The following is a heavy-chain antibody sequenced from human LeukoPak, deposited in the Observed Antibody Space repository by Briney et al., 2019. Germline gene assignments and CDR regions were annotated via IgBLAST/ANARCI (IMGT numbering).Heavy chain of an antibody. D-gene: IGHD4-11*01. J-gene: IGHJ5*02. V-gene: IGHV3-33*03. CDR3: ARPFSNYGWFDP. CDR2: IWNDGSNK. CDR1: GFTFSSYG. Sequence: GGSLRLSCTASGFTFSSYGMHWVRQARGKGVEWVAVIWNDGSNKYYADSVKGRFTISKDNSKNTVYLQMNSLRAEDTAVYYCARPFSNYGWFDPWGQGTLVTVSS.